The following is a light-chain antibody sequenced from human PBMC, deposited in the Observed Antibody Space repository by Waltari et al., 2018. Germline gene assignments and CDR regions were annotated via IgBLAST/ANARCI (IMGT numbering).Light chain of an antibody. Sequence: QSALTQPASVSGSPGQSITISYTGSSSDAGGGYNCVSWYQQHPGKAPKLLIYEVSNRPSGVSNRFSASTSGNTASLTISGLQAEDEADYYCSSCTSGSTRVFGTGTTVTVL. CDR1: SSDAGGGYNC. CDR2: EVS. CDR3: SSCTSGSTRV. J-gene: IGLJ1*01. V-gene: IGLV2-14*01.